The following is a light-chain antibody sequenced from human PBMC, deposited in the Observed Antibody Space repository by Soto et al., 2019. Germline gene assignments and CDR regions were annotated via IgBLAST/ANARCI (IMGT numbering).Light chain of an antibody. V-gene: IGLV2-14*01. CDR1: SSDVGGYNY. CDR3: SSYTSSNTLV. Sequence: QSVLTQPASVSGSPGQSITISCTGTSSDVGGYNYVSWYQEHPGKAPKLMIYEVSNRPSGVSNRFSGSKSGNTASLTISGLQAEEEADYYCSSYTSSNTLVFGTGTKATVL. J-gene: IGLJ1*01. CDR2: EVS.